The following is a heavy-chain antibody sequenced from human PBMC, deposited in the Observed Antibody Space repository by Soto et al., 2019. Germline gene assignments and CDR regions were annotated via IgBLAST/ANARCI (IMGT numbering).Heavy chain of an antibody. D-gene: IGHD6-6*01. Sequence: QVQLVQSGAEVKKPGSSVKVSCKASGGTFSSYAISWVRQAPGQGLEWMGGIIPIFGTANYAQKFQGRVTITADESTSTAYMGLRSLRSEDTAVYYCARGGIEYSSENWYFALWGRGTLVTVSS. CDR3: ARGGIEYSSENWYFAL. V-gene: IGHV1-69*01. J-gene: IGHJ2*01. CDR2: IIPIFGTA. CDR1: GGTFSSYA.